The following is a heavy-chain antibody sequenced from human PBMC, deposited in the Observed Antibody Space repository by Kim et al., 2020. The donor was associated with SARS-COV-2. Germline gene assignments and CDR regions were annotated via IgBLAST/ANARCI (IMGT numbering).Heavy chain of an antibody. CDR2: T. V-gene: IGHV3-23*01. D-gene: IGHD3-10*01. Sequence: TYSADPVKGRFTISRDKSKNTLYLQMTSLRAEDTAVYYCANPVRDGVGYWGQGTLVTVSS. J-gene: IGHJ4*02. CDR3: ANPVRDGVGY.